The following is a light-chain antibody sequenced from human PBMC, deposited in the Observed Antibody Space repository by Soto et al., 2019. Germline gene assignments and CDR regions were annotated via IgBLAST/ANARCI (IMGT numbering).Light chain of an antibody. Sequence: QSVLTQPPSASGTPGQRVTISCSGSSSNIGSNYVYWYQQLPGTAPKLLIYRNNQRPSGVPDRFSGSKSGTSASLAISALRSEDDADYYCAAWDDSLSFVVFGGGTQLTVL. CDR2: RNN. CDR1: SSNIGSNY. CDR3: AAWDDSLSFVV. V-gene: IGLV1-47*01. J-gene: IGLJ2*01.